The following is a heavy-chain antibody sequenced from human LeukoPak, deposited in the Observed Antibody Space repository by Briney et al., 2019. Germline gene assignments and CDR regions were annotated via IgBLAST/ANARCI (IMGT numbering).Heavy chain of an antibody. Sequence: GGSLRLSCAASGFTFSSYGVHWVRQAPGKGLEWVTFIRYDGSNKYYADSVKGRFTISRDNSKNTLYLRMNSLRAEDTAVYYCAKGYGWGASYYYYYMDVWGKGTTVTISS. V-gene: IGHV3-30*02. J-gene: IGHJ6*03. D-gene: IGHD3-16*01. CDR3: AKGYGWGASYYYYYMDV. CDR1: GFTFSSYG. CDR2: IRYDGSNK.